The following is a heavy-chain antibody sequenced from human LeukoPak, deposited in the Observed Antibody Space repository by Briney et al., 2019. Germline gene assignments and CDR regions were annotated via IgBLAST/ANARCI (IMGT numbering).Heavy chain of an antibody. D-gene: IGHD4-23*01. J-gene: IGHJ4*02. CDR1: GFTVSNNF. V-gene: IGHV3-53*01. CDR3: ARDQPVVTPLGY. CDR2: IYSGGTT. Sequence: PGGSLRLSCAASGFTVSNNFMSWVRQAPGKGLELVSLIYSGGTTKYADSVRGRFTISRDISKNTLYLQMNSLRAEDTAVYYCARDQPVVTPLGYWGQGTLVTVSS.